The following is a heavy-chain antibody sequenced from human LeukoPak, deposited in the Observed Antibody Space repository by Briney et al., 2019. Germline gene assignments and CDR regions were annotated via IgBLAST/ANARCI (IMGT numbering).Heavy chain of an antibody. CDR3: ARDRGVLRYFDWSSSAAFDI. CDR2: INHSGST. Sequence: SETLSLTCAVYGGSFSGYYWSWIRQPPGKGLEWIGEINHSGSTNYNPSLKSRVTISVDTSKNQFSLKLSSVTAADTAVYYCARDRGVLRYFDWSSSAAFDIWGQGTMVTVSS. D-gene: IGHD3-9*01. J-gene: IGHJ3*02. CDR1: GGSFSGYY. V-gene: IGHV4-34*01.